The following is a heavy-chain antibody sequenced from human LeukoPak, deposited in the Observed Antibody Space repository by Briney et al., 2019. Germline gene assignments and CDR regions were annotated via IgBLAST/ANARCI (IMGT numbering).Heavy chain of an antibody. Sequence: ASVKVSCKASGYTFTSYDINWVRQATGQGLEWMGWMNPNSGNTGYAQKFQGRVTITRNTSISTAYMELSSLRSEDTAVYYCAGVNDDDDAFDIWGQGTMVTVSS. V-gene: IGHV1-8*03. J-gene: IGHJ3*02. CDR1: GYTFTSYD. D-gene: IGHD1-1*01. CDR2: MNPNSGNT. CDR3: AGVNDDDDAFDI.